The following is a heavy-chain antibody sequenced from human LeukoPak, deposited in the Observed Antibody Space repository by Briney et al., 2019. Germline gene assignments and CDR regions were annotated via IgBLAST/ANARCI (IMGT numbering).Heavy chain of an antibody. Sequence: ASVKVSCKASGYTFTSYYMHWVRQAPGQGLEWMGIINPSGGSTSYAQKFQGRVTMTTDTSTSTAYMELRSLRSDDTAVYYCARDRDNYDSSGYYQSYFDYWGQGTLVTVSS. V-gene: IGHV1-46*01. J-gene: IGHJ4*02. CDR2: INPSGGST. CDR1: GYTFTSYY. D-gene: IGHD3-22*01. CDR3: ARDRDNYDSSGYYQSYFDY.